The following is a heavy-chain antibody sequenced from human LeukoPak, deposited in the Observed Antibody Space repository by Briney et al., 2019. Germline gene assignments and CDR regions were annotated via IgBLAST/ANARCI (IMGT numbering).Heavy chain of an antibody. D-gene: IGHD1-26*01. V-gene: IGHV3-53*01. Sequence: GGSLRLSCAASEFPVSSNYMSWVRQAPGKGLEWVSVIYSGGSTYYADSVKGRFTISRNNSKNTLYLQMNSLRAEDTAVYYCARTHIGGSLGYWGQGTLVTVSS. J-gene: IGHJ4*02. CDR3: ARTHIGGSLGY. CDR1: EFPVSSNY. CDR2: IYSGGST.